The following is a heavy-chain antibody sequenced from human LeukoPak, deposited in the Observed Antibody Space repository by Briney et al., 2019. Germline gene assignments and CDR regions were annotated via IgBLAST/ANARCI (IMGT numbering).Heavy chain of an antibody. D-gene: IGHD5-18*01. CDR2: ISAYNGNT. Sequence: ASVKVSCKASGYTFTSYGISWVRQAPGQGLEWMGWISAYNGNTNYAQKFQGRVTMTRDTSVSTAYMELSRLGSDDTAVYYCAREPPTALDYWGQGTLVTVSS. V-gene: IGHV1-18*01. CDR3: AREPPTALDY. J-gene: IGHJ4*02. CDR1: GYTFTSYG.